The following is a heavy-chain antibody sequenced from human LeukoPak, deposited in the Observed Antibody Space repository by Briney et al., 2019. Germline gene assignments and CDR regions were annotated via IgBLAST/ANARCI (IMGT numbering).Heavy chain of an antibody. CDR2: ISYDGSNK. CDR3: ASGPYDKNYYGMDV. J-gene: IGHJ6*02. V-gene: IGHV3-30-3*01. Sequence: PGRSLRLSCAASGFTFSSYAMHWVRQAPGKGLEWVAVISYDGSNKYYADSVKGRFTISGDNSKNTLYLQMNSLRAEDTAVYYCASGPYDKNYYGMDVWGQGTTVTVSS. CDR1: GFTFSSYA. D-gene: IGHD3-22*01.